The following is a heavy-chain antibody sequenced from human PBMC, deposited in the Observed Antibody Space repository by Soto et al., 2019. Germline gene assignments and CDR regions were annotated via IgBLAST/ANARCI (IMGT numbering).Heavy chain of an antibody. CDR3: AGMPDHSIVVVPAATDRTFDI. Sequence: SETLSLTCTVSGGPIISGGYYWSWIRQHPGKGLEWIGYIYYSGSTYYNPSLKSRVTISVDTSKNQFSLKLSSVTAADTAVYHCAGMPDHSIVVVPAATDRTFDIWGQGTMVTVSS. CDR2: IYYSGST. CDR1: GGPIISGGYY. J-gene: IGHJ3*02. D-gene: IGHD2-2*01. V-gene: IGHV4-31*03.